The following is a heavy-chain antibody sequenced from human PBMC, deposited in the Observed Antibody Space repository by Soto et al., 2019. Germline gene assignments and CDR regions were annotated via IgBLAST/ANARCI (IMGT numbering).Heavy chain of an antibody. CDR1: GITFSSYA. CDR3: AKSAMVRGGGWFDP. CDR2: ISGSGGIT. V-gene: IGHV3-23*01. D-gene: IGHD3-10*01. Sequence: EVQLLESGGGLVQPGGSLRLSCAASGITFSSYAMSWVRQAPGKGLEWVSDISGSGGITYYADSVKGRFTISRDNSKNTLYLQMNSLRAEDTAVYYCAKSAMVRGGGWFDPWGQGTLVTVSS. J-gene: IGHJ5*02.